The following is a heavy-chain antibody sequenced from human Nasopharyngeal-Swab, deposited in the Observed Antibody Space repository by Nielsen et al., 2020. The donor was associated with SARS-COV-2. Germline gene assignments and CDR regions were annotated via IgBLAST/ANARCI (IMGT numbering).Heavy chain of an antibody. CDR2: ISYDGSNK. J-gene: IGHJ4*02. Sequence: GGSLRLSCAASGFTFSSYGMHWVHQAPGKGLEWVAVISYDGSNKYYADSVKGRFTISRDNSKNTLYLQMNSLRAEDTAVYYCAKLGIAVAGSDYWGQGTLVTVSS. D-gene: IGHD6-19*01. CDR1: GFTFSSYG. CDR3: AKLGIAVAGSDY. V-gene: IGHV3-30*18.